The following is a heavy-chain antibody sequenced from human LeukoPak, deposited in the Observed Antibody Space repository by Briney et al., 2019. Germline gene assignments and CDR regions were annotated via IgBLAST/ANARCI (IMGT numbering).Heavy chain of an antibody. CDR2: ISGSGGST. J-gene: IGHJ4*02. V-gene: IGHV3-23*01. Sequence: GGSLRLSCAASGFTFSSYAMSWVRQAPGKGLEWVSAISGSGGSTYYADSVKGRFTISRDNAKNSLYLQMNSLRAEDTAVYYCARSSSWEDYFDYWGQGTLVTVSS. CDR1: GFTFSSYA. D-gene: IGHD6-6*01. CDR3: ARSSSWEDYFDY.